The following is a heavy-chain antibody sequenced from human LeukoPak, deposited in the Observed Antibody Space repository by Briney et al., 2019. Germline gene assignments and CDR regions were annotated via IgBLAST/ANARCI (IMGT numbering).Heavy chain of an antibody. Sequence: GGSLRLSCAASGFTFSNYWMSWVRQAPGKGLEWVANIMQDGTEKYYVDSVKGRFTISRDNAKNSLYLQMNSLRVEDTAVYYCANHACGRTSCPPFDSWGQGTLVTVSS. CDR2: IMQDGTEK. D-gene: IGHD2-2*01. V-gene: IGHV3-7*01. J-gene: IGHJ4*02. CDR1: GFTFSNYW. CDR3: ANHACGRTSCPPFDS.